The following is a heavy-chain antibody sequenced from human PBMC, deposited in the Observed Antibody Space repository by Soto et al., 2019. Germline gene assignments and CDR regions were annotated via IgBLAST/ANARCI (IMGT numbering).Heavy chain of an antibody. CDR1: GFTFSSYS. CDR2: ISSSSHYT. V-gene: IGHV3-21*04. Sequence: GGSLRLSCAASGFTFSSYSMNWVRQAPGKGLEWVSSISSSSHYTYYADSVKGRFTISRDNSKNSLYLQMNSLRAEDTALYYCAKHRLGYRDYWGQGTLVTVSS. D-gene: IGHD5-12*01. CDR3: AKHRLGYRDY. J-gene: IGHJ4*02.